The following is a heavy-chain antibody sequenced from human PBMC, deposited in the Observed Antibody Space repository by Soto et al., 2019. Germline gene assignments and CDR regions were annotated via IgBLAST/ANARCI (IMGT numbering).Heavy chain of an antibody. CDR1: GGSIRSPNFS. Sequence: SETLSLTCTVIGGSIRSPNFSWSWIGQPPGNGLEWIGYMYNTGSTVYNPSFKSRVTISVDTSKNQFSLKLNSVTAADTAVYYCARDLWGYCGTDCYPLDVWGQGTTVTVSS. J-gene: IGHJ6*02. D-gene: IGHD2-21*02. CDR3: ARDLWGYCGTDCYPLDV. V-gene: IGHV4-61*01. CDR2: MYNTGST.